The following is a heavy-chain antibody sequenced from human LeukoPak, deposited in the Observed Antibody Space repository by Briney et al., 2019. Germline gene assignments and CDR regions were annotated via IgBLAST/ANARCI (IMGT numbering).Heavy chain of an antibody. Sequence: GASVKVSCKASGGTFSSYAISWVRQAPGQGLEWMGGIIPIFGTANYAQKFQGRVTITADESTSTAYMELSSLRSEDTAVYYCATSGVVVTATPPYYFDYWGQGTLVTVSS. J-gene: IGHJ4*02. V-gene: IGHV1-69*13. D-gene: IGHD2-21*02. CDR2: IIPIFGTA. CDR1: GGTFSSYA. CDR3: ATSGVVVTATPPYYFDY.